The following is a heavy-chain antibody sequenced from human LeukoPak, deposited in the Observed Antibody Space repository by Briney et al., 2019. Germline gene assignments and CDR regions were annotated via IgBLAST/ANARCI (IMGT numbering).Heavy chain of an antibody. V-gene: IGHV4-34*01. CDR3: ARRGILTASFDY. CDR1: GGSFSGYY. D-gene: IGHD3-9*01. CDR2: INHSGST. Sequence: SETLSLTCAVYGGSFSGYYWSWIRQPPGKGLEWIGEINHSGSTNYNPSLKSRVTISVDTSKNQFSLKLSSVTAADTAVYYCARRGILTASFDYWGQGTLVTVPS. J-gene: IGHJ4*02.